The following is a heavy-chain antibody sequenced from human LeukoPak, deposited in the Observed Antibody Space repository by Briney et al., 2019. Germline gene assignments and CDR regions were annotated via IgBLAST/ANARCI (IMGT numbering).Heavy chain of an antibody. V-gene: IGHV4-39*01. J-gene: IGHJ4*02. CDR3: AREEKVLDYFDY. CDR2: ISDSGNT. Sequence: PSETLSLTCTVSGGSISNRSYYWGWIRQPPGKGLEWIGKISDSGNTYYSPSLRSRVTISIDTSKNQFSLKLSSVTATDTAVYYCAREEKVLDYFDYWGQGTLVTVSS. CDR1: GGSISNRSYY.